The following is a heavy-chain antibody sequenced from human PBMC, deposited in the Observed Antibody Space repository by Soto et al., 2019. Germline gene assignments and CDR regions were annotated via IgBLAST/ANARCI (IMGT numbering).Heavy chain of an antibody. CDR1: GFTFSNYA. CDR2: MSFDGTR. CDR3: TRGRPLPSMNTGDEPPAI. V-gene: IGHV3-30*03. Sequence: QVQLVESGGGVVQPGTSLTLSCAASGFTFSNYAMHWVRQAPGKGLEWVAAMSFDGTRYYADSVKGRSTISRDSARNIVFLQTSGLRVDDTALYYCTRGRPLPSMNTGDEPPAIWGQGKMVTVSS. D-gene: IGHD3-16*01. J-gene: IGHJ3*02.